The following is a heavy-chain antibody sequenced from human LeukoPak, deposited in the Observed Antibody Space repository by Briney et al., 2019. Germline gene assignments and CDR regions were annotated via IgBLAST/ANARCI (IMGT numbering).Heavy chain of an antibody. CDR3: AKEKGYYDILTGYSRFDF. D-gene: IGHD3-9*01. CDR1: GFTFDDYA. Sequence: PGRSLRLSCAASGFTFDDYAMHWVRQAPGKGLEWVSGISWNSGSIGYADSVKGRFTISRDNAKNSLYLQMNSLRAEDTALYYCAKEKGYYDILTGYSRFDFWGQGTLVTVSS. CDR2: ISWNSGSI. V-gene: IGHV3-9*01. J-gene: IGHJ4*02.